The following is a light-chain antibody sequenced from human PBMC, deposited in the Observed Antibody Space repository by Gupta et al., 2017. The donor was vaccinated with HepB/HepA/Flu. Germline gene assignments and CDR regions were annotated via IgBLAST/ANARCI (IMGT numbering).Light chain of an antibody. CDR3: SAYTTSNTLL. CDR1: SSDIGTYSY. V-gene: IGLV2-14*03. CDR2: DVD. J-gene: IGLJ2*01. Sequence: QSALTQPASVSGSPGQSITISCTGTSSDIGTYSYVSWYQQHPGKAPKLMIYDVDNRPSGVSNRFSGSKSGNTASLTISGLQTEDEAEYYCSAYTTSNTLLFGGGTKVSVL.